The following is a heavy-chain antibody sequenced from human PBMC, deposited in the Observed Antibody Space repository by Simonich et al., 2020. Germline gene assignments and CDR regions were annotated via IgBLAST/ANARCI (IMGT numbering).Heavy chain of an antibody. Sequence: EVQLVESGGGLVKLGGSLRISFAASGFTFGNYSMNWVRHAPGKGLGLVASISSSSSYISYADSVKGRFTISRDNAKNSLYLKMNSLRAEDTDVYYCAREQARGGAFDIWGQGTMVTVSS. J-gene: IGHJ3*02. D-gene: IGHD3-16*01. V-gene: IGHV3-21*01. CDR1: GFTFGNYS. CDR2: ISSSSSYI. CDR3: AREQARGGAFDI.